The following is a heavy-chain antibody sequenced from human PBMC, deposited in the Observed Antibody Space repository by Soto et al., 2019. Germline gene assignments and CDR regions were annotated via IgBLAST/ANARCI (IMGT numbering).Heavy chain of an antibody. J-gene: IGHJ6*02. CDR2: IIPIFGTA. Sequence: QVQLVQSGAEVKKPGSSVKVSCKASGGTFSSYAISWVRQAPGQGLEWMGGIIPIFGTANYAQKFQGRVTIPAEESTSKAYMGLSSLRSGDTAVYYCASGNTPGPIRAYSYYYGRDVGGQGTPVTFSS. D-gene: IGHD2-2*02. V-gene: IGHV1-69*01. CDR1: GGTFSSYA. CDR3: ASGNTPGPIRAYSYYYGRDV.